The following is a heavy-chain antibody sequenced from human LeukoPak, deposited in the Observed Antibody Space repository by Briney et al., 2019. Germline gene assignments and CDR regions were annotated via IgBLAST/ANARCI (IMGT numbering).Heavy chain of an antibody. CDR2: IYYSGST. D-gene: IGHD3-9*01. V-gene: IGHV4-61*08. CDR3: ARDLRYFDWSYYYYGMDV. Sequence: SETLSLTCTVSGGSVSSGGYYWSWIRQPPGKGLEWIGYIYYSGSTNYNPSLKSRVTISVDTSKNQFSLKLSSVTAADTAVYYCARDLRYFDWSYYYYGMDVWGQGTTVTVSS. J-gene: IGHJ6*02. CDR1: GGSVSSGGYY.